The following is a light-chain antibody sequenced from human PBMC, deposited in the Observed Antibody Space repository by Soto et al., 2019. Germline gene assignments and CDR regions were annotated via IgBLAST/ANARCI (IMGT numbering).Light chain of an antibody. CDR2: DAS. CDR1: QSISSY. Sequence: EVVLTQSPDTLSLPPGERATLSCRASQSISSYLAWYQQKPGQAPRLLIYDASSRATGIPARFSGSGSGTDFTLTINRLEPEDFALYYCQQYGSSPPLTFGQGTRLEIK. CDR3: QQYGSSPPLT. J-gene: IGKJ5*01. V-gene: IGKV3-20*01.